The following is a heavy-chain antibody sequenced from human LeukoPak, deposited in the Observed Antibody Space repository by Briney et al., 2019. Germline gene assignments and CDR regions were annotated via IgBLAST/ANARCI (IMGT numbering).Heavy chain of an antibody. V-gene: IGHV2-70*11. D-gene: IGHD3-22*01. CDR2: IDWDDDK. J-gene: IGHJ4*02. Sequence: ESGPTLVNPTQTLTLTCTFSGFSLSTSGMCVSWIRQPPGKALEWLARIDWDDDKYYSTSLKTRLTISKDTSKNQVVLTMTNMDPVDTATYYRARTTPDSSGYYYSWYFDYWGQGTLVTVSS. CDR3: ARTTPDSSGYYYSWYFDY. CDR1: GFSLSTSGMC.